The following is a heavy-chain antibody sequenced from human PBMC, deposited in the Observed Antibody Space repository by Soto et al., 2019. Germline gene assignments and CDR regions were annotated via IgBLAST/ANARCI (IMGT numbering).Heavy chain of an antibody. V-gene: IGHV2-5*02. CDR3: AHARLTGTTFYLVGWFDP. D-gene: IGHD1-7*01. J-gene: IGHJ5*02. Sequence: QITLKESGPTLVKPMQTLTLTCSVSGFSLATSGAGVAWIRQPPGKALEWLALVYWDDEKRYNPSLKNRLTVTRDTSKNQVVLTMTNTDPVDTARYYWAHARLTGTTFYLVGWFDPWGQGALVTVSP. CDR1: GFSLATSGAG. CDR2: VYWDDEK.